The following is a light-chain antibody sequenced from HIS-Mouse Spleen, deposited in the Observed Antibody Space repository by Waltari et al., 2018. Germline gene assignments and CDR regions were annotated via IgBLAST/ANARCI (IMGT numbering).Light chain of an antibody. CDR2: DDS. CDR3: QVWDSSSDHVV. Sequence: SYVLTPPPSVSVAPGKTARITCGGNNIVSKSVHWYQQKPGQAPVLVVYDDSGRPSGIPERFSGSNSGNTATLTISRVEAGDEADYYCQVWDSSSDHVVFGGGTKLTVL. V-gene: IGLV3-21*03. CDR1: NIVSKS. J-gene: IGLJ2*01.